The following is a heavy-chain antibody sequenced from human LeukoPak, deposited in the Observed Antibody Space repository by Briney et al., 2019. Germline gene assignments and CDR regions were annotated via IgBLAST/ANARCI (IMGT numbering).Heavy chain of an antibody. CDR1: GFTFSSYW. Sequence: GGSLRLSCEASGFTFSSYWMSWVRQAPGKGLEWVANMKQDRSEIYYVGSVRGRFTISRDNAKNSLYLQMNSLRAEDTAVYYCARRGSYSLFDYWGPGTLVTVSS. CDR3: ARRGSYSLFDY. J-gene: IGHJ4*02. CDR2: MKQDRSEI. D-gene: IGHD1-26*01. V-gene: IGHV3-7*01.